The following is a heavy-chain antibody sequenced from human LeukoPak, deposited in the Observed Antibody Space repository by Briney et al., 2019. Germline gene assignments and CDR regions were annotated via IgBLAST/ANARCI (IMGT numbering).Heavy chain of an antibody. J-gene: IGHJ4*02. CDR2: IYHSGST. V-gene: IGHV4-38-2*02. Sequence: SETLSLTCTVSGYSISSGYYWGWIRQPPGKGLEWIGSIYHSGSTYYNPSLKSRVTISVDTSKNQFSLKLGSVTAADTAVYYCARGGGPLQSFDYWGQGTLVTVSS. CDR1: GYSISSGYY. D-gene: IGHD4-11*01. CDR3: ARGGGPLQSFDY.